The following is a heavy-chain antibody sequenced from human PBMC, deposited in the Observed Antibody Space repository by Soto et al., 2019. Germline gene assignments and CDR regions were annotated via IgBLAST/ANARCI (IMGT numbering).Heavy chain of an antibody. Sequence: QVQLVQSGAEVKKPGSSVKVSCKASGGTFSSYTISWVRQAPGQGLEWMGRIIPILGIANYAQKFQGRVTITADKSTSTAYMELSSLRSEDTVVYYCASLVSAPIYSSSWYGDDYSGQGTLVTVSS. D-gene: IGHD6-13*01. CDR2: IIPILGIA. V-gene: IGHV1-69*02. CDR3: ASLVSAPIYSSSWYGDDY. CDR1: GGTFSSYT. J-gene: IGHJ4*02.